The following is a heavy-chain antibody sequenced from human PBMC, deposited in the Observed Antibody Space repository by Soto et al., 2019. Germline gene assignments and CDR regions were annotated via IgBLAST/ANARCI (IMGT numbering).Heavy chain of an antibody. J-gene: IGHJ3*02. CDR2: IIPIFGTA. Sequence: SVKVSCKASGGTFSSYAISWVRQAPGQGLEWMGGIIPIFGTANYAQKFQGRVTITADKSTSTAYMELSSLRSEDTAVYYCARRSSGSHAFDIWGQGTMVTVSS. CDR3: ARRSSGSHAFDI. V-gene: IGHV1-69*06. CDR1: GGTFSSYA. D-gene: IGHD6-6*01.